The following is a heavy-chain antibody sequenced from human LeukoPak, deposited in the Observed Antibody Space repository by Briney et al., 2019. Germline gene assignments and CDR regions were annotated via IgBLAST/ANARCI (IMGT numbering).Heavy chain of an antibody. CDR1: GLTFSSYG. J-gene: IGHJ4*02. CDR2: ISYDGSNK. CDR3: AKDFAIVVGATTNFDY. Sequence: GGSLRLSCAASGLTFSSYGMHWVRQAPGKGLEWVAVISYDGSNKYYADSVKGRFTISRDNSKNTLYLQMNSLRAEDTAVYYCAKDFAIVVGATTNFDYWGQGTLVTVSS. V-gene: IGHV3-30*18. D-gene: IGHD1-26*01.